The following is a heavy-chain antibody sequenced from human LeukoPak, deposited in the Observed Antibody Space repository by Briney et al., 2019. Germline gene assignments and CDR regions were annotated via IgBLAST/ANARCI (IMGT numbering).Heavy chain of an antibody. V-gene: IGHV3-23*01. D-gene: IGHD3-9*01. Sequence: GGSLRLSCAASGFTFSSYAMSWVRQAPGKGLEWASAISGSGGSTYYADSVKGRFTISRDNSKNTLYLQMNSLRAEDTAVYYCAKEAGMDYDILTGCMDVWGQGTTVTVSS. CDR1: GFTFSSYA. J-gene: IGHJ6*02. CDR3: AKEAGMDYDILTGCMDV. CDR2: ISGSGGST.